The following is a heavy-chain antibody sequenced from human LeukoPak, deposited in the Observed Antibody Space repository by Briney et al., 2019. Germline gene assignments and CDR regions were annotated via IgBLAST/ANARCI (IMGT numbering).Heavy chain of an antibody. Sequence: GRYLRLSCAASGFTFSSYGMHWVRQAPGQGLEWVAVIWYDGSNKYYADSVKGRFTISRDNSKNTLYLQMNSLRAEDTAVYYCAKAYCGGDCYSLVGAFDIWGQGTMVTVSS. D-gene: IGHD2-21*02. CDR1: GFTFSSYG. CDR2: IWYDGSNK. CDR3: AKAYCGGDCYSLVGAFDI. V-gene: IGHV3-33*06. J-gene: IGHJ3*02.